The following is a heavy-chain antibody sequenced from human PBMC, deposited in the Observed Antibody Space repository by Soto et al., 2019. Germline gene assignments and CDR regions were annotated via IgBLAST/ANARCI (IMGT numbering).Heavy chain of an antibody. J-gene: IGHJ5*02. D-gene: IGHD1-20*01. Sequence: PSETLSLTCTVSGASISVHSYYWTWIRQPPGKGLEWIGSSYYSGTTYFNPSLKSRATISVDTSKNQFSLGLPPVPALATAIPYCTSRYNWNDNYYAPGAPGAGVTVS. CDR2: SYYSGTT. CDR1: GASISVHSYY. CDR3: TSRYNWNDNYYAP. V-gene: IGHV4-39*01.